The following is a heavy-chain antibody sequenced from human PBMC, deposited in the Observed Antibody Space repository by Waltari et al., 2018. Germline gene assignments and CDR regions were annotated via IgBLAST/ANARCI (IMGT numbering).Heavy chain of an antibody. CDR3: ARSMIVVVIKGGYWYFDL. CDR1: GGTFSSYA. V-gene: IGHV1-69*13. CDR2: IIPIFGTA. Sequence: QVQLVQSGAEVKKPGSSVKVSCKASGGTFSSYAISWVRQAPGQGLEWMGGIIPIFGTANYAQKFQGRVTITADESTSTAYMELSSLRSEDTAVYYCARSMIVVVIKGGYWYFDLWGRGTLVTVSS. D-gene: IGHD3-22*01. J-gene: IGHJ2*01.